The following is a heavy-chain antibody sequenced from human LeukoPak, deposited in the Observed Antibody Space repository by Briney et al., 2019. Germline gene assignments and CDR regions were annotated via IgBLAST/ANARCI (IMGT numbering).Heavy chain of an antibody. D-gene: IGHD6-13*01. CDR1: GYTFTGYY. V-gene: IGHV1-2*02. CDR2: INPNSGGT. Sequence: ASVKVSCKASGYTFTGYYMHWVRQAPGQGLEWMGWINPNSGGTNYAQTFQGRVTMTRDTSISTAYMELSRLRSDDTAVYYCASTNPRGYSSSWLRTKYNWFDPWGQGTLVTVSS. J-gene: IGHJ5*02. CDR3: ASTNPRGYSSSWLRTKYNWFDP.